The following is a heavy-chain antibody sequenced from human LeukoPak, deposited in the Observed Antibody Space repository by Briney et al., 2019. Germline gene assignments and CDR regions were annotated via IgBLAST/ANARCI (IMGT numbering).Heavy chain of an antibody. CDR1: GFTFSSYV. J-gene: IGHJ4*02. V-gene: IGHV3-30*04. D-gene: IGHD3-10*01. CDR3: TKGYYGSGSYGWFDY. Sequence: PGRSLRLSCAASGFTFSSYVMHWVRQAPGKGLEWVAIISYDGSNEYYADSVKGRFTISRDNSKNTLFLHMNSLRAEDTAVYSCTKGYYGSGSYGWFDYWGQGTLVTVSS. CDR2: ISYDGSNE.